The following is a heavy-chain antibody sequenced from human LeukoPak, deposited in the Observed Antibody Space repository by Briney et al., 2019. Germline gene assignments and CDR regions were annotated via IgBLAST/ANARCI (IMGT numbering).Heavy chain of an antibody. V-gene: IGHV4-59*08. Sequence: SETLSLTCTVSGGSINNYYWNWIRQPPGKGLELIGYIYYSVSGGGTNYNPSLKSRVTISADTSKNQFSLRLSSVTAADTAVYYCARGGTMTTVPLWGQGTLVTVSS. CDR1: GGSINNYY. CDR3: ARGGTMTTVPL. J-gene: IGHJ4*02. D-gene: IGHD4-17*01. CDR2: IYYSVSGGGT.